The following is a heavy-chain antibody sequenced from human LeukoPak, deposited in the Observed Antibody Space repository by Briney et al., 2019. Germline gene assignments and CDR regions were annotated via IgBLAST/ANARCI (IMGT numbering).Heavy chain of an antibody. CDR1: GFTLSTYA. V-gene: IGHV3-23*01. J-gene: IGHJ6*03. Sequence: GGSLRLSCAASGFTLSTYAMSWVRQTPGKGLEWVAAISGSGGSTYYADSVKGRFTISRDNSKNTLYLQMNSLRAEDTAVYYCAKGNSYGYYYYMDVWGKGTTVTVSS. CDR2: ISGSGGST. CDR3: AKGNSYGYYYYMDV. D-gene: IGHD5-18*01.